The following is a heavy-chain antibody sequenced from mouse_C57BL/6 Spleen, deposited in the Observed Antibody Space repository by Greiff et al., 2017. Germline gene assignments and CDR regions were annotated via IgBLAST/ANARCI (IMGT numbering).Heavy chain of an antibody. CDR3: ARYDTTVVGPAY. CDR1: GFNIKDYY. D-gene: IGHD1-1*01. CDR2: INPGSGGT. V-gene: IGHV1-54*01. J-gene: IGHJ3*01. Sequence: VQLQQSGAELVRPGASVKLSCTASGFNIKDYYMHWVKQRPGQGLEWIGVINPGSGGTNYNEKFKGKATLTADKSSSTAYMQLSSLTSEDSAVYFCARYDTTVVGPAYWGQGTLVTVSA.